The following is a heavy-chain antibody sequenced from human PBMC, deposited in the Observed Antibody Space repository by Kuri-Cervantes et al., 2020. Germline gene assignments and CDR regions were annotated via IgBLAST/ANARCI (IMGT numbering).Heavy chain of an antibody. CDR3: ARDFISDAFDI. CDR1: GFTFSNYG. Sequence: GGSLRLSCAASGFTFSNYGIHWVRQAPGKGLEWVAFIRYDGSNKYYADSVKGRFTISRDNAKNSLYLQMNSLRDEDTAVYYCARDFISDAFDIWGQGQWSPSPQ. V-gene: IGHV3-30*02. J-gene: IGHJ3*02. CDR2: IRYDGSNK.